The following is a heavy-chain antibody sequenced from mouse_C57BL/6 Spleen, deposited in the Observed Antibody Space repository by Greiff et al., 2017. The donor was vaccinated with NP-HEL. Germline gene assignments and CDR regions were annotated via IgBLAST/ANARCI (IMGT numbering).Heavy chain of an antibody. CDR1: GYAFSSYW. CDR3: ASNYYGSSYRYFDV. V-gene: IGHV1-80*01. J-gene: IGHJ1*03. Sequence: QVQLQQSGAELVKPGASVKISCKASGYAFSSYWMNWVKQRPGKGLEWIGQIYPGDGDTNYNGKFKGKATLTADKSSSTAYMQLSSLTSEDSAVYFCASNYYGSSYRYFDVWGTGTTVTVSS. D-gene: IGHD1-1*01. CDR2: IYPGDGDT.